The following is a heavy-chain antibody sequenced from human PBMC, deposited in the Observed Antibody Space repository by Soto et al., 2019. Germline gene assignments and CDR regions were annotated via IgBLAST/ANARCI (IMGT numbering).Heavy chain of an antibody. D-gene: IGHD1-20*01. V-gene: IGHV3-33*01. CDR2: IWSDGNNR. CDR1: GFTFTNYG. CDR3: ARDSIRVPADFYY. Sequence: QVQLVESGGGVVQPGRSLRLSCAASGFTFTNYGFHWVRQAPGKGLEWVAAIWSDGNNRYNGGAVEGRFTISKDNSKNMLYLQMNDLRVEETALYYCARDSIRVPADFYYWGQGTLVTVSS. J-gene: IGHJ4*02.